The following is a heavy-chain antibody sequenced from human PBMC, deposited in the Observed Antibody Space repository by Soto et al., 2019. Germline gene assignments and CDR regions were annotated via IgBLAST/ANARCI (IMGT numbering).Heavy chain of an antibody. CDR1: GYTFTGYY. Sequence: QVQLVQSGAEVKKPGASVKVSCKASGYTFTGYYMHWVRQAPGQGLEWMGWINPNSGGTNYAQQFQGRVTMTRDTSISTAYMELSRLRSDDTAVYYCASSSTQDLLYGMDVWGQGTTVTVSS. CDR2: INPNSGGT. D-gene: IGHD1-26*01. CDR3: ASSSTQDLLYGMDV. V-gene: IGHV1-2*02. J-gene: IGHJ6*02.